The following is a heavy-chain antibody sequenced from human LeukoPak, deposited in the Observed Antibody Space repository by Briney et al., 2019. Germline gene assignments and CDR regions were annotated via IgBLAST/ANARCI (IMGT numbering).Heavy chain of an antibody. V-gene: IGHV1-46*01. Sequence: ASVKVSCKASGYTFTSYFMHWVRQAPGQGLERMGIINPSGGSTSYAQKFQGRVTMTRDMSTSTVYMELSSLRSEDTAVYYCASGRGQRFLEWLLFDYWGQGTLVTVSS. CDR2: INPSGGST. CDR3: ASGRGQRFLEWLLFDY. D-gene: IGHD3-3*01. CDR1: GYTFTSYF. J-gene: IGHJ4*02.